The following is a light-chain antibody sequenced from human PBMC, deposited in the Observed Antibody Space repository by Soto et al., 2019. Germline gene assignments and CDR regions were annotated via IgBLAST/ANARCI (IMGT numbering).Light chain of an antibody. Sequence: EIVMTQSPATLSVSPGQRATLSCRASQSVSSNLAWYQQKPGQAPRLLIYGASTRATGNAARFSGSGSGTEFTLTISSLQSEDFAVYYCQQYDNWRTFGQGTKVEIK. V-gene: IGKV3-15*01. J-gene: IGKJ1*01. CDR1: QSVSSN. CDR2: GAS. CDR3: QQYDNWRT.